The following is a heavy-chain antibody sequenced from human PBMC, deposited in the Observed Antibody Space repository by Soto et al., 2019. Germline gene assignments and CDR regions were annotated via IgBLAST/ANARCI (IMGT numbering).Heavy chain of an antibody. CDR1: GGAFGRYS. V-gene: IGHV1-69*13. CDR2: VIPVFNTS. Sequence: SVKVSSKASGGAFGRYSVSWVRQAPGQGLEWIGGVIPVFNTSNYSLKFQGRVAIFADLSTSTVFMELRSLRSEDTALYYCARGDEMTAVTIFEYWGQGTLVTVSS. D-gene: IGHD4-17*01. CDR3: ARGDEMTAVTIFEY. J-gene: IGHJ4*02.